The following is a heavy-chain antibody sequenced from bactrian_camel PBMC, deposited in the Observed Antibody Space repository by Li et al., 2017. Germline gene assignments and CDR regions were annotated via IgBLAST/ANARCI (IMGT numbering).Heavy chain of an antibody. D-gene: IGHD6*01. CDR2: IDSDHSA. J-gene: IGHJ6*01. CDR3: AAGEFLSRVPPFCTVVPDIPPDFGY. Sequence: HVQLVESGGDSVQAGGSLRLSCKYSGYRYSRLCVAWFRQAPGKVREAVAAIDSDHSASYADSVKGRFTISKDNAKRTLFLQMNNLQPEDTAMYYCAAGEFLSRVPPFCTVVPDIPPDFGYWGQGTQVTVS. V-gene: IGHV3S53*01. CDR1: GYRYSRLC.